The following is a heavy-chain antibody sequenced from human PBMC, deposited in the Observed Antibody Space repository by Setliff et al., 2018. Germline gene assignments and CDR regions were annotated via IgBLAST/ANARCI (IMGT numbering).Heavy chain of an antibody. D-gene: IGHD5-18*01. J-gene: IGHJ6*02. CDR2: IYYSGST. CDR1: GGSISSYY. CDR3: AREHGYSYGQTYYYYGMDV. V-gene: IGHV4-59*01. Sequence: SETLSLTCTVSGGSISSYYWSWIRQPPRKGLEWIGYIYYSGSTNYNPSLKSRVTISVDTSKNQFSLKLSSVTAADTAVYYCAREHGYSYGQTYYYYGMDVWGQGTTVTVSS.